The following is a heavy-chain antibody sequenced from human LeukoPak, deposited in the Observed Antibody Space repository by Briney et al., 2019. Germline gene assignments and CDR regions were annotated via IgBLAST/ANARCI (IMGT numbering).Heavy chain of an antibody. CDR3: ARDGYYYDSSGYYYGDYFDY. D-gene: IGHD3-22*01. V-gene: IGHV4-4*07. J-gene: IGHJ4*02. CDR2: IYTSGST. Sequence: PSETLSLTCTVSGGSISSYYWSWIRQPAGKGLEWIGRIYTSGSTNYNPSLESRVTMSVDTSKNQFSLKLSSVTAADTAVYYCARDGYYYDSSGYYYGDYFDYWGQGTLVTVSS. CDR1: GGSISSYY.